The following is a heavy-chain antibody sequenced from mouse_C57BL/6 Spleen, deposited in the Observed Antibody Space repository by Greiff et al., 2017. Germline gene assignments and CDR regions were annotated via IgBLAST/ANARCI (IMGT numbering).Heavy chain of an antibody. J-gene: IGHJ2*01. V-gene: IGHV1-64*01. CDR3: ARGRFITTVVDYFDY. D-gene: IGHD1-1*01. Sequence: QVQLQQPGAELVKPGASVKLSCKASGYTFTSYWMHWVKQRPGQGLEWIGMIHPNSGSTNYNEKFKSKATLTVDKSSSTAYMQLSSLTSEDSAVYYCARGRFITTVVDYFDYWGQGTTLTVSS. CDR1: GYTFTSYW. CDR2: IHPNSGST.